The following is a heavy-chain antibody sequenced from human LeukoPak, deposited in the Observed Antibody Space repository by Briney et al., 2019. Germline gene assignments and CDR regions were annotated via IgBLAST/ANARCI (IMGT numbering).Heavy chain of an antibody. CDR3: AGSGYSSGPDY. Sequence: SETLSLTCTVSGGSISSYYWSWIRQPAGRGLEWIGRIYFSGSTNYNPSLKSRVTMSVDTSKNQFSLKLSSVTAADTAVYYCAGSGYSSGPDYWGQGTLVTVSS. CDR1: GGSISSYY. CDR2: IYFSGST. J-gene: IGHJ4*02. D-gene: IGHD6-19*01. V-gene: IGHV4-4*07.